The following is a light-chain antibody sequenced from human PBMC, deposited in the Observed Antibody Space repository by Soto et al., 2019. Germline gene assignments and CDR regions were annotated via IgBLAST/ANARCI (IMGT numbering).Light chain of an antibody. Sequence: AIRMTQSPSSLSASTGDRVTITCRARQGISSYLSWYQQKPGKAPKLLIYAASTLQSGVPSRFSGSASGTDFTLTISCLQSEDFATYYCQQYYSYPRTFGQGTKVEIK. CDR2: AAS. CDR3: QQYYSYPRT. V-gene: IGKV1-8*01. J-gene: IGKJ1*01. CDR1: QGISSY.